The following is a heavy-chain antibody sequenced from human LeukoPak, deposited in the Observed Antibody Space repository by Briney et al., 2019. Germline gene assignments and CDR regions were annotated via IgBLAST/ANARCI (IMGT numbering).Heavy chain of an antibody. Sequence: GGSLRLSCAASGFTFSSYSMNWVRQAPGKGLEWVSSISSSSSYIYYADSVKGRFTISRDNAKNSLYLQMNSLRAEDTAVYYCARDSPIAVAGTTDYWGQGTLATVSS. D-gene: IGHD6-19*01. J-gene: IGHJ4*02. CDR2: ISSSSSYI. CDR3: ARDSPIAVAGTTDY. CDR1: GFTFSSYS. V-gene: IGHV3-21*01.